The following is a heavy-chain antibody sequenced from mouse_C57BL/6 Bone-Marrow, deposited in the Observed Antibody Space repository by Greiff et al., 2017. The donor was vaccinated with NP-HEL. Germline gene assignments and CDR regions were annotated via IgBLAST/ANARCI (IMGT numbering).Heavy chain of an antibody. V-gene: IGHV1-69*01. Sequence: QVQLQQPGAELVMPGASVKLSCKASGYTFTSYWMHWVKQRPGPGLEWIGAIDPSDSYTNYNQKFKGKSTLTVDKSSSTDYMQLSSLTSEDSAGYYCACWAYWGQGTLVTVSA. CDR1: GYTFTSYW. CDR2: IDPSDSYT. CDR3: ACWAY. J-gene: IGHJ3*01.